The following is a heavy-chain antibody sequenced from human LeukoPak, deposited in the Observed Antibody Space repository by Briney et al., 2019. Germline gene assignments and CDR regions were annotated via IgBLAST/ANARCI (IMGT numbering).Heavy chain of an antibody. CDR2: ISWNSGSI. V-gene: IGHV3-9*01. J-gene: IGHJ3*02. CDR1: GFTFDDYA. D-gene: IGHD1-26*01. CDR3: AKDIGRFPHAFDI. Sequence: GGSLRLSCAASGFTFDDYAMHWVRQAPGKGLERVSGISWNSGSIGYADSVKGRFTISRDNAKNSPYLQMNSLRAEDTALYYCAKDIGRFPHAFDIWGQGTMVTVSS.